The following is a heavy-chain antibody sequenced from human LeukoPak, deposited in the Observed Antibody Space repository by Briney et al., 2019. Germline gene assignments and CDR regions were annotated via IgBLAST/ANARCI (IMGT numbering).Heavy chain of an antibody. J-gene: IGHJ4*02. CDR1: GGSISSYY. CDR2: IYTSGSS. Sequence: SETLSLTCTVSGGSISSYYWSWIRQPAGNGLDLIGRIYTSGSSNSNPSLKSRVTMSADTSKNQFSLKLSSVTAADTAVYYCARDISVAGSFLLFDYWGQGTLVTASS. V-gene: IGHV4-4*07. CDR3: ARDISVAGSFLLFDY. D-gene: IGHD6-19*01.